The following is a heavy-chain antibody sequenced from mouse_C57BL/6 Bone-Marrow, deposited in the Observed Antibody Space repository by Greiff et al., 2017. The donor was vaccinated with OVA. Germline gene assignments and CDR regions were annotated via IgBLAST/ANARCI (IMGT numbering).Heavy chain of an antibody. CDR1: GYTFTSYW. V-gene: IGHV1-59*01. Sequence: LQQPGAELVRPGTSVKLSCKASGYTFTSYWMHWVKQRPGQGLEWIGVIDPSDSYTNYNQKFKGKATLTVDTSSSTAYMQLSSLTSEDSAVYYCAREGYGSSFYYAMDYWGQGTSVTVSS. CDR2: IDPSDSYT. CDR3: AREGYGSSFYYAMDY. D-gene: IGHD1-1*01. J-gene: IGHJ4*01.